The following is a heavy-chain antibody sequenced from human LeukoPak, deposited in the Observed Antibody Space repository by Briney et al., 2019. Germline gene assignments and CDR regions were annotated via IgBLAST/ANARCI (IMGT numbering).Heavy chain of an antibody. V-gene: IGHV4-31*03. CDR3: ARVGYYGSGSYFDY. J-gene: IGHJ4*02. Sequence: SETLSLTCSVSGDSINSGNYYWNWIRQHPGKGLECIGYIFYSGSTYYNPSLKSRVTISVDTSKNQFSLKLSSVTAADTAVYYCARVGYYGSGSYFDYWGQGTLVTVSS. D-gene: IGHD3-10*01. CDR1: GDSINSGNYY. CDR2: IFYSGST.